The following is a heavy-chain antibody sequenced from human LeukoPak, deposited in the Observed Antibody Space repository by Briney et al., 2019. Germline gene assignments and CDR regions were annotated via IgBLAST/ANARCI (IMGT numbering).Heavy chain of an antibody. V-gene: IGHV1-2*05. CDR2: INPNSGGT. CDR1: GYTFTGYY. J-gene: IGHJ4*02. Sequence: ASVKVSCKASGYTFTGYYMHWVRQAPGQGLEWMGRINPNSGGTNYAQKFQGRVTMTRDTSISTAYMELSSLRSEDSGVYCWGRDRMFRGVILGGYWGQGTLVTVSS. D-gene: IGHD3-10*01. CDR3: GRDRMFRGVILGGY.